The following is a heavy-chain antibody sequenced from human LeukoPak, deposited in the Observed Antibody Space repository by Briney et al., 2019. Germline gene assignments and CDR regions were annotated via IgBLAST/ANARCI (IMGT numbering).Heavy chain of an antibody. D-gene: IGHD3-22*01. CDR2: IDTNTGNP. Sequence: GASVKVSCKASGYTFTSYDINWVRQATGQGLEWMGWIDTNTGNPTYAQGFTGQFVFSLDTSVSTAYLQISTVKGEDTAVYYCARGAKDSSGYHPTYAFDIWGQGTMVTVSS. J-gene: IGHJ3*02. V-gene: IGHV7-4-1*02. CDR3: ARGAKDSSGYHPTYAFDI. CDR1: GYTFTSYD.